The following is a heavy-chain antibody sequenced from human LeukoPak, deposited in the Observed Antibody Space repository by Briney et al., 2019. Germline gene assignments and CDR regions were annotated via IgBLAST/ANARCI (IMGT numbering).Heavy chain of an antibody. CDR2: IKQDGSEK. V-gene: IGHV3-7*01. Sequence: GGSLRLSCAASGFTFSGYWMSWVRQAPGKGLEWVASIKQDGSEKYYVDSVKGRFTISRDNAKNSLYLQMNSLRAEDTAVYYCVRDLYRIVVVPHYFDYWGQGTLVTVSS. J-gene: IGHJ4*02. CDR1: GFTFSGYW. CDR3: VRDLYRIVVVPHYFDY. D-gene: IGHD3-22*01.